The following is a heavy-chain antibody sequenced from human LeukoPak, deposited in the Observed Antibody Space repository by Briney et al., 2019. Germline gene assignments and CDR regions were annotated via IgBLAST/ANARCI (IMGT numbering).Heavy chain of an antibody. V-gene: IGHV3-64D*06. J-gene: IGHJ4*02. CDR1: GFTFSSYA. CDR3: VKGRTYTASYFDY. D-gene: IGHD5-18*01. CDR2: ISSNGGST. Sequence: GGSLRLSCSVSGFTFSSYAMHWVRQAPGKGLEYVSAISSNGGSTYYADSVKGRFTISRDNSKNTLYLQMSSLRAEDTAAYYCVKGRTYTASYFDYWGQGTLVTVSS.